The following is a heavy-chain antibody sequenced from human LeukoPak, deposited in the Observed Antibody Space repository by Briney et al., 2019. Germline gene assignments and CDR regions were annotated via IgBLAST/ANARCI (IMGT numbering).Heavy chain of an antibody. CDR2: ISLSGST. D-gene: IGHD3-3*01. Sequence: PSQTLSLTCTVSGGSISGGAYYWTWIRQHPGKGLDWVGSISLSGSTYYRPSLKSRLTISVDTSKNQFSLKLSSVTAADTAVYYCARAKNDFWSGYYSSGMDVWGQGTTVTVSS. CDR3: ARAKNDFWSGYYSSGMDV. J-gene: IGHJ6*02. V-gene: IGHV4-31*03. CDR1: GGSISGGAYY.